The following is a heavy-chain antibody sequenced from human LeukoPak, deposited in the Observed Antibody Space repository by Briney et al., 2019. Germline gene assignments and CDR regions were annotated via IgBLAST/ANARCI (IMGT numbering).Heavy chain of an antibody. J-gene: IGHJ6*02. Sequence: PGGSLRLSCAASGFPFSNYAMHWVRQTTGKGLDWVSLISGDGGTTYYADSVKGRFTISRDNSKSSLYLQMNSLRTEDTALYYCATPAGGYYFDSSGGMDVWGQGT. CDR1: GFPFSNYA. CDR2: ISGDGGTT. D-gene: IGHD3-22*01. CDR3: ATPAGGYYFDSSGGMDV. V-gene: IGHV3-43*02.